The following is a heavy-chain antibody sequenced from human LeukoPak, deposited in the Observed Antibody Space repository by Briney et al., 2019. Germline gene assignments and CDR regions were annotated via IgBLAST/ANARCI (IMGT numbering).Heavy chain of an antibody. J-gene: IGHJ4*02. CDR2: IKSKTDGGTT. Sequence: GGSLRLSWAASGFTFSDAWMSWVRQAPGKGLEWVGRIKSKTDGGTTDYAAPVKGRFTILRDDSKTTLYLQMNSLKTEDTAVYYCTTAGYCSTTTCYRSVDYWGQGTLVTVSS. D-gene: IGHD2-2*01. CDR3: TTAGYCSTTTCYRSVDY. V-gene: IGHV3-15*01. CDR1: GFTFSDAW.